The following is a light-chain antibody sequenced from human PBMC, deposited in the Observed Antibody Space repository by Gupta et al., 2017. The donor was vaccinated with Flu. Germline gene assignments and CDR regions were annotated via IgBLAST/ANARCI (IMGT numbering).Light chain of an antibody. Sequence: QMTQSLFSLSASVGDRLTLTCRASQGNINNLAWSQQKPGKGPKSLIYGASSLQRWVPSKFSGSGSVSGTDFTLTISILQPEDSATYCCRQYNSYPLTFGQGTRLEIQ. J-gene: IGKJ5*01. CDR3: RQYNSYPLT. CDR2: GAS. V-gene: IGKV1-16*02. CDR1: QGNINN.